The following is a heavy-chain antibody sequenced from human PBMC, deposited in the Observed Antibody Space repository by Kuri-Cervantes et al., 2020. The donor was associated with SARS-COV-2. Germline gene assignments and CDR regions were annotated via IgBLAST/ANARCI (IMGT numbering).Heavy chain of an antibody. D-gene: IGHD3-3*01. CDR3: AKETFGVLDV. J-gene: IGHJ6*04. V-gene: IGHV3-23*01. CDR2: ISGSGGST. Sequence: GESLKISCAASGFTFSSYAMSWVRQAPGKGLEWVSAISGSGGSTYYADSVKGRFTISGENSKDTVFMQMKSLRAEDTAVYYCAKETFGVLDVWGKGTTVTVSS. CDR1: GFTFSSYA.